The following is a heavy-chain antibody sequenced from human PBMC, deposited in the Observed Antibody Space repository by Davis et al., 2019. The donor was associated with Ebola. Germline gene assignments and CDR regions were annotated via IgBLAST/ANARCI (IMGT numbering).Heavy chain of an antibody. V-gene: IGHV3-48*02. J-gene: IGHJ4*02. CDR3: AREKKTVSGTYRTFDY. CDR2: ISSSSTTI. Sequence: GESLKISCAASGFTFDSYSMNWVRQAPGKGLEWVSFISSSSTTIYYADSVKGRSTISRDNAMNSLFLQMNSLTDEDTAVYYCAREKKTVSGTYRTFDYWGQGTLVTVSS. D-gene: IGHD1-26*01. CDR1: GFTFDSYS.